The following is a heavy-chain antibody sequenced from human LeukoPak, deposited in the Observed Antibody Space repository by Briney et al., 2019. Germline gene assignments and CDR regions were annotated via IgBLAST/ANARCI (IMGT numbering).Heavy chain of an antibody. CDR2: ISYSGST. CDR3: ARGIGYYYYYMDV. V-gene: IGHV4-59*08. CDR1: GGSISSYY. Sequence: PSETLSLTRTVSGGSISSYYWSWIRQPPGKGLEWIGYISYSGSTNYNPSLKSRVTISVDTSKNQFSLKLSSVTAADTAVYYCARGIGYYYYYMDVWGKGTTVTISS. J-gene: IGHJ6*03.